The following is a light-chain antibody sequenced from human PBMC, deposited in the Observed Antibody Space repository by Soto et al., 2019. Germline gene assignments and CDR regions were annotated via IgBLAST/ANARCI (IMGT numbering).Light chain of an antibody. V-gene: IGKV1-9*01. J-gene: IGKJ1*01. Sequence: DIQLTQSPSFLSASVGDRVTITCRASQGISSYLAWYQQKPGKAPKLLIYAASTLQSGVPSRLSGSGSGTEFALTISTIQPEDFSNEYCQRLNSCPRTFGHGTKVEIK. CDR3: QRLNSCPRT. CDR1: QGISSY. CDR2: AAS.